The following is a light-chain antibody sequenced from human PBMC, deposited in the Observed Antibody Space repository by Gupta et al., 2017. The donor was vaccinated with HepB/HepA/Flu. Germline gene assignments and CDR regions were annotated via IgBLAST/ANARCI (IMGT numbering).Light chain of an antibody. CDR3: QTWGTGINWV. J-gene: IGLJ3*02. CDR1: GGHSSYA. V-gene: IGLV4-69*01. Sequence: QLVLTQSPSASASLAASVKLTCTLSGGHSSYAIAWHQQQPEKGPRYLMNVNSDGSHNKGDGIPDRFSGSSSGAERYLTISSLQAEDEADYYCQTWGTGINWVFGGGTKLTVL. CDR2: VNSDGSH.